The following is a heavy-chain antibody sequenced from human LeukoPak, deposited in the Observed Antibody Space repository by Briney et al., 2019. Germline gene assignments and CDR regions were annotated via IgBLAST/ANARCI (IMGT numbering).Heavy chain of an antibody. CDR2: IYYSRTN. CDR3: ARPIRLHYFDY. Sequence: PSQTLSLTCTVSGGSLSSGNYYSGWVSQPPGEGLEWIGYIYYSRTNYYNPSLKRRVNISVDTSKNQFSLKLSSVTAADTAVYYCARPIRLHYFDYWGQGTLVTVSS. J-gene: IGHJ4*02. V-gene: IGHV4-30-4*01. CDR1: GGSLSSGNYY.